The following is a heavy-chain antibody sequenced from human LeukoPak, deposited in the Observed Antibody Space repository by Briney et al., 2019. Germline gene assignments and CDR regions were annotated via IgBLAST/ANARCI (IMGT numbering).Heavy chain of an antibody. Sequence: GGSLRLSCAASGFTFSSYAMSWVRQSPGKGLQWVSAIIGSGDTTWYAASVKGRFTISRDNSKNTLYLQMNSLRAEDTALYFCARRGEWELRGNFDSWGQGTLVTVSS. J-gene: IGHJ4*02. V-gene: IGHV3-23*01. CDR1: GFTFSSYA. CDR3: ARRGEWELRGNFDS. D-gene: IGHD1-26*01. CDR2: IIGSGDTT.